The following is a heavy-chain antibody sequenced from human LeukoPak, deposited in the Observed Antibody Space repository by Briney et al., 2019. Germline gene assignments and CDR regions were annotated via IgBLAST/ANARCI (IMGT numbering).Heavy chain of an antibody. CDR2: IYTSGST. J-gene: IGHJ2*01. Sequence: PSQTLSLTCTVSGGSISSGSYYWSWIRQPAGKGLEWIGRIYTSGSTNYNPSLKSRVTISVDTSKNQFSLKLSSVTAADTAVYYCARDRIAALPYWYFDLWGRGTLVTVSS. D-gene: IGHD6-6*01. CDR3: ARDRIAALPYWYFDL. V-gene: IGHV4-61*02. CDR1: GGSISSGSYY.